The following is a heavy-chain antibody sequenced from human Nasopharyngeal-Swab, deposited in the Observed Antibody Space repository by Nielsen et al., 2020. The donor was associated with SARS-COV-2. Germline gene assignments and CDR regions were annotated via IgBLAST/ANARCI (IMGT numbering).Heavy chain of an antibody. Sequence: SVKVSCKASGFTFTSSAMQWVRQARGQRLEWIGWIVVGSGNTNYAQKFQERVTITRDMSTSTAYMELSSLRSEDTAVYYCARGNPMMARRFDYWGQGTLVTVSS. J-gene: IGHJ4*02. CDR3: ARGNPMMARRFDY. CDR2: IVVGSGNT. D-gene: IGHD5-24*01. V-gene: IGHV1-58*02. CDR1: GFTFTSSA.